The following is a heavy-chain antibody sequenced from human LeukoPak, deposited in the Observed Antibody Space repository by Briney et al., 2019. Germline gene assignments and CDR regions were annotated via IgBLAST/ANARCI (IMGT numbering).Heavy chain of an antibody. J-gene: IGHJ6*03. CDR3: ARVKSLAGYYYYYMDV. V-gene: IGHV4-59*10. CDR1: GGSFSGYY. CDR2: IYTSGST. D-gene: IGHD6-19*01. Sequence: SETLSLTCAVYGGSFSGYYWSWIRQPAGKGLEWIGRIYTSGSTNYNPSLKSRVTMSVDTSKNQFSLKLSSVTAADTAVYYCARVKSLAGYYYYYMDVWGKGTTVTISS.